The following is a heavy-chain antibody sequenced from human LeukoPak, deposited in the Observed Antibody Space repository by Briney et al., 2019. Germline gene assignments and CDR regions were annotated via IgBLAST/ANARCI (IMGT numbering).Heavy chain of an antibody. J-gene: IGHJ6*02. Sequence: ASVKVSCKASGGTFSSYAISWVRQAPGQGLEWMGGIIPIFGTANYAQKFQGRVTITTDESTSTAYMELSSLRSEDTAVYYCARVPLYYYDSSGEQGMDVWGQGTTVTVSS. D-gene: IGHD3-22*01. CDR1: GGTFSSYA. CDR2: IIPIFGTA. CDR3: ARVPLYYYDSSGEQGMDV. V-gene: IGHV1-69*05.